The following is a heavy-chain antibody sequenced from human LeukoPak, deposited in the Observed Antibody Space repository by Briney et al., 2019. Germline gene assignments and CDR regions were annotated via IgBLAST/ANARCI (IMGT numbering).Heavy chain of an antibody. D-gene: IGHD3-22*01. V-gene: IGHV3-33*01. Sequence: PGGSLRLSCAASGFTFSSYGMHWVRQAPGKGLEWVAVIWYDGSNKYYADSVKGRFTISRDNSKNTLYLQMNSLRAEDTAVYYCARVDNYYDSSGYGGSDAFDIWGQGTMVTVSS. CDR2: IWYDGSNK. CDR3: ARVDNYYDSSGYGGSDAFDI. J-gene: IGHJ3*02. CDR1: GFTFSSYG.